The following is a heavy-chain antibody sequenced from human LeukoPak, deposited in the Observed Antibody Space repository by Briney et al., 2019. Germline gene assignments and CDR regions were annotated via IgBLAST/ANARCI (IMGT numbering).Heavy chain of an antibody. CDR3: AREGVDYGGNSVWFDP. D-gene: IGHD4-23*01. CDR1: GGSISSGDYY. Sequence: SETLSLTCTVSGGSISSGDYYWSWLRQPPGKGLESIGYIYYSGSTYYNPSLKSLVTISVDTSKNQFSLKLSSVTAADTAVYYCAREGVDYGGNSVWFDPWSRGTLVTVYS. V-gene: IGHV4-30-4*08. CDR2: IYYSGST. J-gene: IGHJ5*02.